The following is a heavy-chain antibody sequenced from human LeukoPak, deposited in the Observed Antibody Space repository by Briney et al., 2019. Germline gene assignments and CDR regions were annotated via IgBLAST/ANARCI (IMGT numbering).Heavy chain of an antibody. V-gene: IGHV3-23*01. D-gene: IGHD2-2*01. CDR3: ARGYCTTTSCYRLDY. Sequence: AGGSLRLSCAASGFTFSSYAMSWVRQPPGRGLEWVSAISGSGATTYYADSVKGRFTVSRDNSKNAVYLQMNSLRAEDTAVYYCARGYCTTTSCYRLDYWGRGTLGTVSS. CDR1: GFTFSSYA. J-gene: IGHJ4*02. CDR2: ISGSGATT.